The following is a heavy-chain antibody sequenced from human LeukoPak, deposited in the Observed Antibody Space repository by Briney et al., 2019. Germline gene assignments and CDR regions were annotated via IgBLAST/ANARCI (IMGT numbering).Heavy chain of an antibody. CDR3: AKHVRTSVWFFDS. Sequence: PGGSLRLSCAASGFTFSSYALSWVRQAPGKGLEWVSLMSGSGYTADYADSVKGRFTISRDNSKNTLYLQMNSLNAEDTALYYCAKHVRTSVWFFDSWGQGTLVTVSS. CDR1: GFTFSSYA. J-gene: IGHJ4*02. V-gene: IGHV3-23*01. CDR2: MSGSGYTA. D-gene: IGHD6-19*01.